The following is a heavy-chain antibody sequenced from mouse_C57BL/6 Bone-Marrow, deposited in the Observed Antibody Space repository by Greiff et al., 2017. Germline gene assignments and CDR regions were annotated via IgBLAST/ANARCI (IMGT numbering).Heavy chain of an antibody. CDR3: ARLITTVGFHV. CDR1: GYTFTSYW. J-gene: IGHJ1*03. Sequence: QVQLQQPVAELVKPGASVKLSCKASGYTFTSYWMHWVKQRPGQGLEWIGMIHPKSGSTNYNQKFKSKATLTVDKSSRTAYMQLSSLTSEDSAVYFCARLITTVGFHVWGTGTTVTVSS. D-gene: IGHD1-1*01. CDR2: IHPKSGST. V-gene: IGHV1-64*01.